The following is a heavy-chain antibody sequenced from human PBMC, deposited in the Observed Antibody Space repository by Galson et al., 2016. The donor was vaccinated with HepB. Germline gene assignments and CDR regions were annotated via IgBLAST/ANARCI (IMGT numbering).Heavy chain of an antibody. CDR2: ISTRRTT. Sequence: SLRLSCAASGFVFSNFGLSWVRQAPGKGLEWVASISTRRTTYYSDSVQGRFTISRDNSNNTLYLQMNGLRAEDTAVYYCAKERLVRRIVDHGGQGTLLTVSS. CDR3: AKERLVRRIVDH. J-gene: IGHJ4*02. D-gene: IGHD1-1*01. CDR1: GFVFSNFG. V-gene: IGHV3-23*01.